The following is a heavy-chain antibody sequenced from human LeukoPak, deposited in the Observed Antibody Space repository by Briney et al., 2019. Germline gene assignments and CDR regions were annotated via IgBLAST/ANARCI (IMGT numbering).Heavy chain of an antibody. CDR1: GGSISSYY. V-gene: IGHV4-59*01. CDR2: IYYSGST. D-gene: IGHD3-9*01. J-gene: IGHJ5*02. Sequence: SETLSLTCTVSGGSISSYYWSWIRQPPGKGLEWIGYIYYSGSTNYNPSLKSRVTISVDTSKNQFSLKLSSVTAADTAVYYCARVGRLGYGRIGWFDPWGQGTLVTVSS. CDR3: ARVGRLGYGRIGWFDP.